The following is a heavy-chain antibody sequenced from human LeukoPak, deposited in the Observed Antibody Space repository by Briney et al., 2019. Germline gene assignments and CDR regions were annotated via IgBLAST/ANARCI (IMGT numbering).Heavy chain of an antibody. J-gene: IGHJ5*02. CDR2: ISFDGGNK. D-gene: IGHD2-2*01. CDR3: EREYCSSSSCYDDWFDP. V-gene: IGHV3-30*04. CDR1: RFTFCSYA. Sequence: PGGSLRLSCAPSRFTFCSYAMHWVCEAPGRGLWWVAVISFDGGNKYYADSVNGQFTISRDKSKTTLYLQMNSLRVEATAVYYCEREYCSSSSCYDDWFDPWGQGTLVTVSS.